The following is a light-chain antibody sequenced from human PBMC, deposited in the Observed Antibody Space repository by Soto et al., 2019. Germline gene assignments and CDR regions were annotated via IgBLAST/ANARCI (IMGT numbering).Light chain of an antibody. V-gene: IGKV3-20*01. CDR3: QQYGDWPRT. CDR1: QSVSRFY. CDR2: GAS. Sequence: EIVLTQSPGTLSLSPGERATLSCRASQSVSRFYLAWYQQRAGQAPRLLIYGASTRATGIPDRFSGSGSGTDFILTISRLEPEDFAVYYCQQYGDWPRTFGQGTKVEIK. J-gene: IGKJ1*01.